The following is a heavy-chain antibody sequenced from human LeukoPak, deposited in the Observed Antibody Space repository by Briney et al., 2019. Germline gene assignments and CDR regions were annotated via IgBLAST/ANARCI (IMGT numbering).Heavy chain of an antibody. V-gene: IGHV1-24*01. Sequence: ASVKVSCKVSGYTLTELSMHWVRQAPGKGLEWMGGFDPEDGETIYAQKFQGRVTMTEDTSTDTAYMELSSLRSEDTAVYYCATEGPRLAMVRGVISRPFDYWGQGTLVTVSS. CDR2: FDPEDGET. CDR1: GYTLTELS. CDR3: ATEGPRLAMVRGVISRPFDY. J-gene: IGHJ4*02. D-gene: IGHD3-10*01.